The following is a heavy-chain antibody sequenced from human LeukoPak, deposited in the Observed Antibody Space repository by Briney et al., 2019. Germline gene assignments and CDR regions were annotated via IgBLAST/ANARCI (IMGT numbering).Heavy chain of an antibody. CDR1: GYTFSGYY. V-gene: IGHV1-2*02. Sequence: ASVKVSCKASGYTFSGYYLHWVRQAPGQGLEWMGWINPNSGGTNYAQNFQGRVTMTRDTTISTAYMELSRLISHDSAVYYCARGSADKDYDSSGFDYWGQGNLVTVSS. D-gene: IGHD3-22*01. J-gene: IGHJ4*02. CDR2: INPNSGGT. CDR3: ARGSADKDYDSSGFDY.